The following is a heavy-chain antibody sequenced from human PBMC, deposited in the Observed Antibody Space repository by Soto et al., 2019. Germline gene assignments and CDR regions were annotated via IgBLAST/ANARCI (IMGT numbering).Heavy chain of an antibody. CDR1: GFTFSSYG. V-gene: IGHV3-30*18. D-gene: IGHD3-9*01. CDR2: ISYDGSNK. J-gene: IGHJ6*04. Sequence: GGSLRLSCAASGFTFSSYGMHWVRQAPGKGLEWVAVISYDGSNKYYADSVKGRFTISRDNSKNTLYLQMNSLRAEDTAVYYCAKARGDILTGYYYYYGMDVWGKGTTVTVSS. CDR3: AKARGDILTGYYYYYGMDV.